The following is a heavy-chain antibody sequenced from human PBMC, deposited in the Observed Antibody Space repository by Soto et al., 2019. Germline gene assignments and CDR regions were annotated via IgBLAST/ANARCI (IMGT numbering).Heavy chain of an antibody. V-gene: IGHV3-33*01. CDR1: GFTFSSYG. CDR3: ARDRLPPGGIDY. CDR2: IWYDGSNK. J-gene: IGHJ4*02. Sequence: QVQLVESGGGVVQPGRSLRLSCAASGFTFSSYGMHWVRQAPGKGLDWVAVIWYDGSNKYYADSVKGRFTISRDNSKNTLYLQMNSLRAEDTAVYYCARDRLPPGGIDYWGQGTLVTVSS. D-gene: IGHD3-16*01.